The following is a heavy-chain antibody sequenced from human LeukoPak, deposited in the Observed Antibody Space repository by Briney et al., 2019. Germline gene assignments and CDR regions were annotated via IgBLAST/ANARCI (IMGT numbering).Heavy chain of an antibody. CDR2: IIPIFGTA. CDR3: ARGRDYYDSSGYHLFDY. J-gene: IGHJ4*02. CDR1: GGTFSSYA. D-gene: IGHD3-22*01. V-gene: IGHV1-69*13. Sequence: ASVKVSCKASGGTFSSYAISWVRQAPGQGLEWMGGIIPIFGTANYAQKFQGRVTITADESTSTAYMELSSLRSEDTAVYYCARGRDYYDSSGYHLFDYWGQGTLVTVSS.